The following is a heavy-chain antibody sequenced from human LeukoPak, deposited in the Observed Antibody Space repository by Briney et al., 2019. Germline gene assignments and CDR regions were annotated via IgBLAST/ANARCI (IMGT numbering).Heavy chain of an antibody. CDR3: ARGLYSSSWYEGISGY. Sequence: ASVKVSCKASGYTFTGYYMHWVRQAPGQGLEWMGWINPNSGGTNYAQKFQGRVTMTRDTSISTAYMELSRLRSDDTAVYYCARGLYSSSWYEGISGYWGQGTLVTVSS. D-gene: IGHD6-13*01. J-gene: IGHJ4*02. V-gene: IGHV1-2*02. CDR1: GYTFTGYY. CDR2: INPNSGGT.